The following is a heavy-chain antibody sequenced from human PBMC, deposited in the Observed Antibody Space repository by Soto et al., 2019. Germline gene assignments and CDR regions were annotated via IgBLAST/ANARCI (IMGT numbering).Heavy chain of an antibody. D-gene: IGHD6-19*01. J-gene: IGHJ4*02. CDR2: ISGSGFNS. Sequence: EVHLLESGGGLVQPGGSLRLSCAASGSTFSSYAMSWVRQAPGKGLEWVSGISGSGFNSYYASSVKGRFTISRANSKNTRYLQMNSLTVEDTAVYYCSSSDYSSGWFQIPSYYWGQGTLVTVSS. CDR1: GSTFSSYA. CDR3: SSSDYSSGWFQIPSYY. V-gene: IGHV3-23*01.